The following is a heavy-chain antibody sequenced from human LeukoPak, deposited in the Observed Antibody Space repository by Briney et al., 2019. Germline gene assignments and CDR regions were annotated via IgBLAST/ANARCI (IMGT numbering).Heavy chain of an antibody. CDR3: ATTYIYNGSPGWFDP. D-gene: IGHD1-14*01. CDR2: IRDSGVVT. J-gene: IGHJ5*02. Sequence: PGASLRLSCVASGTTFTTRAMSWVRQIPGKGLEWVSSIRDSGVVTHYADSVQGRFTISRDNSKNTLYLHMDNLRVADTAVYYCATTYIYNGSPGWFDPWGQGTQVTVSS. V-gene: IGHV3-23*01. CDR1: GTTFTTRA.